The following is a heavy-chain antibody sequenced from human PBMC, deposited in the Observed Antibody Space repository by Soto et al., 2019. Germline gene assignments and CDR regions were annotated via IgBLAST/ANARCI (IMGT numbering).Heavy chain of an antibody. D-gene: IGHD2-15*01. J-gene: IGHJ6*02. CDR1: GYTFTGYY. CDR3: ARDEKVWDCSGGSCYSYYYYGMDV. CDR2: INPNSGGT. Sequence: ASVKVSCKASGYTFTGYYMHWVRQAPGQGLEWMGWINPNSGGTNYAQKFQGRVTMTRDTSISTAYMELSRLGSDDTAVYYCARDEKVWDCSGGSCYSYYYYGMDVWGQGTTVTVSS. V-gene: IGHV1-2*02.